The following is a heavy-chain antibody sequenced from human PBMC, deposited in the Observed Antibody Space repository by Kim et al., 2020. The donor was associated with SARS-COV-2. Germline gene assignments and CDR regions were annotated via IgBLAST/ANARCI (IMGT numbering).Heavy chain of an antibody. CDR1: GFTFSSYS. J-gene: IGHJ4*02. V-gene: IGHV3-21*01. CDR3: AINEYSNSVPGGY. Sequence: GGSLRLSCAASGFTFSSYSMNWVRQTPGKGLEWVSSISRSSNYIYYADSVKGRFTISRDNAKNSLYLQMNSLRAEDTAVYYCAINEYSNSVPGGYWGQGTLVTVSS. D-gene: IGHD6-6*01. CDR2: ISRSSNYI.